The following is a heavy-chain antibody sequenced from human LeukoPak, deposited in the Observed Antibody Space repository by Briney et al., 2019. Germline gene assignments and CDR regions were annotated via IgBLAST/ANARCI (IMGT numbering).Heavy chain of an antibody. CDR2: IIPILGIA. V-gene: IGHV1-69*04. CDR1: GGTFSSYA. Sequence: SVKVSCKASGGTFSSYAISWARQAPGQGLEWMGRIIPILGIANYAQKFQGRVTITADKSTSTAYMELSSLRSEDTAVYYCARDLQLWFPGYFDYWGQGTLVTVSS. J-gene: IGHJ4*02. D-gene: IGHD5-18*01. CDR3: ARDLQLWFPGYFDY.